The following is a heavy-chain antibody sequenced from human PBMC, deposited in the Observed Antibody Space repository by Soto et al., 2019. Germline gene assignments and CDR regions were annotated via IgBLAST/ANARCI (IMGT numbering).Heavy chain of an antibody. D-gene: IGHD6-13*01. CDR1: GGSISSSSYY. CDR3: ARGGAIAAAGTGPEFDP. Sequence: SETLSLTCTVSGGSISSSSYYWGWIRQPPGKGLEWIGSIYYSGSTYYNPSLKSRVTISVDTSKNQFSLKLSSVTAADTAVYYCARGGAIAAAGTGPEFDPWGQGNLVTVSS. V-gene: IGHV4-39*02. J-gene: IGHJ5*02. CDR2: IYYSGST.